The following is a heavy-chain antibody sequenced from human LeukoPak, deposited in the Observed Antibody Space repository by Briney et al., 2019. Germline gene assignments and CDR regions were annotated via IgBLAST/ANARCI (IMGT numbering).Heavy chain of an antibody. V-gene: IGHV3-23*01. CDR1: GFTFSSYA. CDR3: AKRGPYCSGGSCYALFDY. CDR2: ISGSGGST. J-gene: IGHJ4*02. D-gene: IGHD2-15*01. Sequence: GGSLRLSCAASGFTFSSYAMSWVRQAPGKGLEWVSAISGSGGSTYYADSVKGRFYISRDNSKNTLYLQMNSLRAEDTAVYYCAKRGPYCSGGSCYALFDYWGQGTLVTVSS.